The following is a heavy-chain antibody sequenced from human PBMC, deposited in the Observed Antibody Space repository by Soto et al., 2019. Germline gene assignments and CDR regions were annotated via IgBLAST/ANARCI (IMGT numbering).Heavy chain of an antibody. J-gene: IGHJ4*02. V-gene: IGHV3-30*18. CDR2: ISYDGSNK. Sequence: GGSLRFSCAASGFTFSSYGMHWVRQAPGKGLEWVAVISYDGSNKYYADSVKGRFTISRDNSKNTLYLQMNSLRAEDTAVYYCAKDPDYWGQGTLVTVSS. CDR3: AKDPDY. CDR1: GFTFSSYG.